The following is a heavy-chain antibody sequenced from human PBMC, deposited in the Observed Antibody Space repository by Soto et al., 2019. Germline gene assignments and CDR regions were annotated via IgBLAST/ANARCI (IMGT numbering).Heavy chain of an antibody. CDR3: ARDLKPIYSYGSAYYYYYGMDV. J-gene: IGHJ6*02. CDR1: GGTFSSYA. D-gene: IGHD5-18*01. CDR2: IIPIFGTA. V-gene: IGHV1-69*01. Sequence: QVQLVQSGAEVKKPGSSVEVSCKASGGTFSSYAISWVRQAPGQGLEWMGGIIPIFGTANYAQKFQGRVTITADESTSTAYMELSSLRSEDTAVYYCARDLKPIYSYGSAYYYYYGMDVWGQGTTVTVSS.